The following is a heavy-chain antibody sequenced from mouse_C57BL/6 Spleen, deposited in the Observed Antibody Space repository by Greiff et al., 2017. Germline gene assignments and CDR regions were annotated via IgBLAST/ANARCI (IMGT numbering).Heavy chain of an antibody. D-gene: IGHD1-1*01. CDR1: GYTFTDYY. V-gene: IGHV1-19*01. J-gene: IGHJ2*01. CDR2: INPYNGGT. Sequence: EVQLQQSGPVLVKPGASVKMSCKASGYTFTDYYMNWVKQSHGKSLEWIGVINPYNGGTSYNQKFKGKATLTVDKSSSTAYMELNSLTSEDSAVYYCAREGYYGSSPFDYWGQGTTLTVSS. CDR3: AREGYYGSSPFDY.